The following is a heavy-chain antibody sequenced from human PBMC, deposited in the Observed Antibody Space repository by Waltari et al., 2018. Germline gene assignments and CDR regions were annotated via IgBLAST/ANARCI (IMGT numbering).Heavy chain of an antibody. V-gene: IGHV4-4*07. CDR1: DGSISRHY. Sequence: QVQPQESGPGLVKPSETLSLTCNVSDGSISRHYWSWIRQPAGKGLEWIGRIYADGSTNYNPSLKSRITMSVDMSKNQLSLELTSVTAADTAIYYCAKDEAGYTRYWGQGALVTVSS. J-gene: IGHJ4*01. D-gene: IGHD6-13*01. CDR3: AKDEAGYTRY. CDR2: IYADGST.